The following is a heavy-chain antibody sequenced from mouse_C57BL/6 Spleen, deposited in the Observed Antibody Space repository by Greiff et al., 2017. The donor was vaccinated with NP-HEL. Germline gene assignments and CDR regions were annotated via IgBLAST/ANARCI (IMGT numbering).Heavy chain of an antibody. V-gene: IGHV1-61*01. J-gene: IGHJ2*01. CDR1: GYTFTSYW. CDR3: ARGGWDHYFDY. Sequence: QVQLQQSGAELVRPGSSVKLSCKASGYTFTSYWMDWVKQRPGQGLEWIGNIYPSDSETHYNQKFKDKATLTVDKSSSTSYMQLSSRTSEDSAVYYCARGGWDHYFDYWGQGTTLTVSS. CDR2: IYPSDSET. D-gene: IGHD4-1*01.